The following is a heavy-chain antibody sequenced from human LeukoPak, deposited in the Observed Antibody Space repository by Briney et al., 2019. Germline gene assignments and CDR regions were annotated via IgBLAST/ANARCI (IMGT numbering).Heavy chain of an antibody. Sequence: SSVKVSCKASGGTFSSYAISWVRQAPGQGLEWMGMIIPIFGTANYARKFQGRVTITTEESTSTAYMELSSLRSEDTAVYYCASSSTSYPWGQGTLVTVSS. J-gene: IGHJ5*02. CDR2: IIPIFGTA. V-gene: IGHV1-69*05. CDR3: ASSSTSYP. CDR1: GGTFSSYA. D-gene: IGHD2-2*01.